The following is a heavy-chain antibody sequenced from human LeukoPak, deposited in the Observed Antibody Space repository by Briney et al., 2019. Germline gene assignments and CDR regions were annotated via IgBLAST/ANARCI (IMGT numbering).Heavy chain of an antibody. CDR2: IYYSGST. Sequence: GSLRLSCAASGFTFSSYEMSWIRQPPGKGLEWIGYIYYSGSTNYNPSLKSRVTISVDTSKSQFSLKLSSVTAADTAVYYCARANGGNGYYFDYWGQGTLVTVSS. CDR3: ARANGGNGYYFDY. CDR1: GFTFSSYE. V-gene: IGHV4-59*01. J-gene: IGHJ4*02. D-gene: IGHD4-23*01.